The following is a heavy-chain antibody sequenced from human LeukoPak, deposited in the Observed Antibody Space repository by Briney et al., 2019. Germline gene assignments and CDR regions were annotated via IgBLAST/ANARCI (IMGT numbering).Heavy chain of an antibody. CDR1: GGSISSGSYY. J-gene: IGHJ5*02. CDR2: IYTSGST. Sequence: SQTLSLTCTVSGGSISSGSYYWSWIRQPAGKGLEWIGRIYTSGSTNYNPSLKSRVTISVGTSKNQFSLKLSSVTAADTAVYYCARDGVITIFGVVPGGFDPWGQGTLVTVSS. D-gene: IGHD3-3*01. CDR3: ARDGVITIFGVVPGGFDP. V-gene: IGHV4-61*02.